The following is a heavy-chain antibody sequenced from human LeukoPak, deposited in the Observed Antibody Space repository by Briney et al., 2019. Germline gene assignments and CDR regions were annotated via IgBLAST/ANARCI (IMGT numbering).Heavy chain of an antibody. CDR1: GFTFSSYE. Sequence: PGGSLSLSCVASGFTFSSYEMNWVRQAPGKGLEWISYISSSGTTIYYADSVKGRFTISRDNAKNSLYLQMNSLRAEDTAVYYCARDREGYYTDYWGQGTLVTVSS. D-gene: IGHD3-22*01. V-gene: IGHV3-48*03. CDR2: ISSSGTTI. CDR3: ARDREGYYTDY. J-gene: IGHJ4*02.